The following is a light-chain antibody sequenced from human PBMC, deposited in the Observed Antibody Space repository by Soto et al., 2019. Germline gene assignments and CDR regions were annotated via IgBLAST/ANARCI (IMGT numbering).Light chain of an antibody. Sequence: EIVLTQSPATLSLSPGERVTLSCRASQSVSSYLAWYQQKPGQAPRLLIYDASSRATGIPARFSGSGYGTDFTLTISSLEPEDFAVYYCQQRSDWPSTFGGGTKVEI. CDR2: DAS. V-gene: IGKV3-11*01. J-gene: IGKJ4*01. CDR1: QSVSSY. CDR3: QQRSDWPST.